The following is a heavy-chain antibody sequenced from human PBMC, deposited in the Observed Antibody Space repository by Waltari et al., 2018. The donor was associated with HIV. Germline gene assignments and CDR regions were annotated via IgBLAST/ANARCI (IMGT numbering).Heavy chain of an antibody. CDR2: IYYPGRA. J-gene: IGHJ4*02. CDR1: GGSISSSSYY. CDR3: ARAVQGYCSGGSCENYFDC. D-gene: IGHD2-15*01. Sequence: QLQLQESGPGLVKPSETLSLTCTVSGGSISSSSYYWGWIRQPPGKGQGWIGSIYYPGRAYYNPSMKGGVTIAVDTSRSQFFLKLSSVTAADTAVYYCARAVQGYCSGGSCENYFDCWGQGTLVTVAS. V-gene: IGHV4-39*01.